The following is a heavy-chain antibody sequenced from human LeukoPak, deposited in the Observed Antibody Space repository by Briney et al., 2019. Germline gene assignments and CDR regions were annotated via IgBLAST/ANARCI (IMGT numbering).Heavy chain of an antibody. D-gene: IGHD4-17*01. CDR1: GGSVSSGSYY. CDR3: ARVHTTVTTYYFDY. Sequence: SETLSLTCTVSGGSVSSGSYYWSWIRQPPGKGLEWIGYIYYSASTNYNPSLKSRVTISVDTSKNQFSLKLSSVTAADTAVYYCARVHTTVTTYYFDYWGQGTLVTVSS. CDR2: IYYSAST. J-gene: IGHJ4*02. V-gene: IGHV4-61*01.